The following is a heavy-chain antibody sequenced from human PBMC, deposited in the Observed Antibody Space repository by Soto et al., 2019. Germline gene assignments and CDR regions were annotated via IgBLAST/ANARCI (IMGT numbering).Heavy chain of an antibody. CDR1: GGSISSYY. D-gene: IGHD6-19*01. J-gene: IGHJ4*02. V-gene: IGHV4-59*01. Sequence: PSETLSLTCTVSGGSISSYYWSWIRQPPGKGLEWIGYIYYSGSTNYNPSLKSRVTISVDTSKNQFSLKLSSVTAADTAVYYCAREGSSGWYPTDYWGQGTLVTVSS. CDR3: AREGSSGWYPTDY. CDR2: IYYSGST.